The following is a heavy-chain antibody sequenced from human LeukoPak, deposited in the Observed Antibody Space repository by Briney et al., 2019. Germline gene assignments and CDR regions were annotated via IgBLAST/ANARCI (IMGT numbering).Heavy chain of an antibody. J-gene: IGHJ4*02. V-gene: IGHV3-9*03. CDR2: ISWNSGSI. Sequence: PGGSLRLSCAASGFTFDDYAMHWVRQAPGKGLEWVSGISWNSGSIGYADSVKGRFTIPRDNAKNSLYLQMNSLRAEDMALYYCAKDKGSGSYMVGYYFDYWGQGTLVTVSS. CDR1: GFTFDDYA. D-gene: IGHD3-10*01. CDR3: AKDKGSGSYMVGYYFDY.